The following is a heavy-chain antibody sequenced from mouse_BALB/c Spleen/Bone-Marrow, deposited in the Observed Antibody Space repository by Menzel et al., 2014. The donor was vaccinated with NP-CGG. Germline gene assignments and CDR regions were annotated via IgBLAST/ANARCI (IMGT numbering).Heavy chain of an antibody. CDR1: GYTFTSYD. CDR2: IYPGDGST. Sequence: LVESGAFVKISCKASGYTFTSYDINWVKQRPGQGLEWIGWIYPGDGSTKYNEKFKGKATLTEDKSSSTAYMQLSSLTSENSAVYFCARSGDSSGYGFAYWGQGTLVTVSA. CDR3: ARSGDSSGYGFAY. J-gene: IGHJ3*01. V-gene: IGHV1S33*01. D-gene: IGHD3-2*01.